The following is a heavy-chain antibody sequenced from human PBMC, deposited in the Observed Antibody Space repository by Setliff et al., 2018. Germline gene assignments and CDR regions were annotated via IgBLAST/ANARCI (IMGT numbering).Heavy chain of an antibody. CDR1: GGSISSSSYY. Sequence: SETLSLTCTVSGGSISSSSYYWGWIRQPPGKGLEWIGSIYYSGSTYYNPSLKSRVTISVDTSKNQFSLKLSSVTAADTAVYYCARDRVTTLENYYYYYGMDVWGQGTTVS. V-gene: IGHV4-39*07. D-gene: IGHD4-17*01. CDR2: IYYSGST. CDR3: ARDRVTTLENYYYYYGMDV. J-gene: IGHJ6*02.